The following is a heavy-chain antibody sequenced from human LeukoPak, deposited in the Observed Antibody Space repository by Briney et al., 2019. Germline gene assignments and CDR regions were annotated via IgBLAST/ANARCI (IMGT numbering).Heavy chain of an antibody. V-gene: IGHV3-23*01. J-gene: IGHJ4*02. D-gene: IGHD3-3*01. CDR3: AKSREFLEWSTLYYFDY. Sequence: GGSLRLSCAASGFTFSSYAMSWVRQAPGGGLEWVSAISGSGGSTYYADSVKGRFTISRDNSKNTLYLQMNSLRAEDTAVYYCAKSREFLEWSTLYYFDYWGQGTLVTVSS. CDR1: GFTFSSYA. CDR2: ISGSGGST.